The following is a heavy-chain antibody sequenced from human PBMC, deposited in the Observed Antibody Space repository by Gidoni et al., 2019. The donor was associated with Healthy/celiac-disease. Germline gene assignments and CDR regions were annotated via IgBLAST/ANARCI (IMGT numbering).Heavy chain of an antibody. J-gene: IGHJ4*02. CDR2: IIPIVGTA. D-gene: IGHD1-26*01. Sequence: QVQLVQSGAEVKKPGSSVKVSCKASGGTFSSYAISWVRQAPGQGLERMGGIIPIVGTANYAQKFQGRVTITADKSTNTAYMKLSSLRSEDTAVYYCARVGIVGGNKVDYWGQGTLVTVSS. V-gene: IGHV1-69*06. CDR1: GGTFSSYA. CDR3: ARVGIVGGNKVDY.